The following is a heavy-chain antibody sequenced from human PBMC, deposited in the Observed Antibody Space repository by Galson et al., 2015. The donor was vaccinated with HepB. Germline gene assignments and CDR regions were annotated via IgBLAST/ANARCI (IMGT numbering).Heavy chain of an antibody. J-gene: IGHJ3*02. CDR1: GFTFSSYG. V-gene: IGHV3-33*01. D-gene: IGHD1-7*01. CDR2: IWYDGSNK. CDR3: ARDSHITGTTDAFDI. Sequence: SLRLSCAASGFTFSSYGMHWVRQAPGKGLEWVAVIWYDGSNKYYADSVKGRFTISRDNSKNTLYLQMNSLRAEDTAVYYCARDSHITGTTDAFDIWGQGTMVTVSS.